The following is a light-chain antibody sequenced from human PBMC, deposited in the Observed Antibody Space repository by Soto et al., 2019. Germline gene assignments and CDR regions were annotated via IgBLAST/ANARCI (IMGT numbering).Light chain of an antibody. CDR3: QQRSNWLLT. CDR1: QSVSSY. CDR2: DTS. J-gene: IGKJ4*01. Sequence: EIVLTQSPATLSLSPGERATLSCRASQSVSSYLAWYQQKPGQAPRLLIYDTSERATGIPARFSGSGSGTDFTLTISSLEPEDFAVYYCQQRSNWLLTFGGGTKVEIK. V-gene: IGKV3-11*01.